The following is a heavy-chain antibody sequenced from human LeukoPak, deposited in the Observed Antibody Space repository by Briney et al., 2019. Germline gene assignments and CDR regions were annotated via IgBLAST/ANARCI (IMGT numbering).Heavy chain of an antibody. V-gene: IGHV3-11*01. D-gene: IGHD6-13*01. J-gene: IGHJ5*02. CDR3: ARAGGYSSSWYYAFGSVDP. Sequence: PGGSLRLSCAASGFTFSDYYMSWIRQAPGKGLEWVSYISSSGSTIYYADSVKGQFTISRDNAKNSLYLQMNSLRAEDTAVYYCARAGGYSSSWYYAFGSVDPWGQGTLVTVSS. CDR1: GFTFSDYY. CDR2: ISSSGSTI.